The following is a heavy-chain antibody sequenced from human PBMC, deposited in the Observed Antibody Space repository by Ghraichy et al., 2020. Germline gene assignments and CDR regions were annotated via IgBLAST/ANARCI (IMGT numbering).Heavy chain of an antibody. J-gene: IGHJ4*02. D-gene: IGHD2-15*01. CDR2: ITSDGSST. CDR1: GFTLSNYW. Sequence: GGSLRLSCAASGFTLSNYWMHWVRQAPGKGLVWVSRITSDGSSTTYADSVKGRFTISRDNAKNTLYLQMNSLRADDTAVYYCAREYCSGGRCFFGTGGSHFDYWGQGTLVTVSS. CDR3: AREYCSGGRCFFGTGGSHFDY. V-gene: IGHV3-74*01.